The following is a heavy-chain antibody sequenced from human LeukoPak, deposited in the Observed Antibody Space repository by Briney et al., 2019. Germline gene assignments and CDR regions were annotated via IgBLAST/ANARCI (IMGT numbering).Heavy chain of an antibody. CDR2: IYYSGST. J-gene: IGHJ4*02. CDR1: GGSISSGGYY. Sequence: SETLSLTCTVSGGSISSGGYYWSWIRQHTGKGLKWIGYIYYSGSTDYNPSLKSRVTISVDTSKNQFSLKLSSVTAADTAVYYCARVVVTTVDLRFDYWGKGSQVTVSS. V-gene: IGHV4-31*03. D-gene: IGHD2-21*02. CDR3: ARVVVTTVDLRFDY.